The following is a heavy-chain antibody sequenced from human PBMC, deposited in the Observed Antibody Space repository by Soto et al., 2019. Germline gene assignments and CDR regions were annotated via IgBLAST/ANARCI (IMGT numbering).Heavy chain of an antibody. CDR2: INHSGST. CDR3: ARRTDYSNRPNMKNNWFDP. D-gene: IGHD4-4*01. CDR1: GGSFSGYY. V-gene: IGHV4-34*01. Sequence: SETLSLTCAVYGGSFSGYYWSWIRQPPGKGLEWIGEINHSGSTNYNPSLKSRVTISVDTSKNQFSPKLSSVTAADTAVYYCARRTDYSNRPNMKNNWFDPWGQGTLVTVSS. J-gene: IGHJ5*02.